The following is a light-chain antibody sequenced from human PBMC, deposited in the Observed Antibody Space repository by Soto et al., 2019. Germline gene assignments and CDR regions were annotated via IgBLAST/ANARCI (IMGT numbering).Light chain of an antibody. J-gene: IGLJ3*02. CDR3: QSYDSSRSGYV. CDR1: SSNIRAGYD. CDR2: GNS. Sequence: QSVLTQPPSVYGAPGQRVTIACTGSSSNIRAGYDVHWYQQLPGTAPKLLIYGNSNRPSGVPDRFSGSKSGPSASLAITGLQAEDEADYYCQSYDSSRSGYVFGGGTKLTVL. V-gene: IGLV1-40*01.